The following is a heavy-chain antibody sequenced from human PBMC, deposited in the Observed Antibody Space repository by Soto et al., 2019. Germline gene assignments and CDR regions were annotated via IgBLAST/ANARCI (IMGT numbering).Heavy chain of an antibody. CDR2: IYYSGGT. J-gene: IGHJ4*02. Sequence: QLQLQESGPGLVKPSETLSLTCTVSGGSISSSYYYWGWIRQPPGKGLEWIGSIYYSGGTYYNPAPRRRVTIAVDTSKNQFSLKLSSVTAADTALYYCAGNIDYWGQGPLVTVSS. V-gene: IGHV4-39*01. CDR3: AGNIDY. CDR1: GGSISSSYYY. D-gene: IGHD4-4*01.